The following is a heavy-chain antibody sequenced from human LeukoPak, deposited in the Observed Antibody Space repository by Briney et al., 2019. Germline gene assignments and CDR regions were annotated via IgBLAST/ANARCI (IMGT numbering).Heavy chain of an antibody. CDR1: GDSISRFY. D-gene: IGHD2-21*02. Sequence: SETLSRNCSVSGDSISRFYWSWLRQTPGKGLEWLGFVHYTGRTKYNPSLESRVTISVDTSRDQFSLKLSSVTAADTAVYYCATHECGGDCYYDAFDLWGQGTMVTVSS. J-gene: IGHJ3*01. V-gene: IGHV4-59*08. CDR2: VHYTGRT. CDR3: ATHECGGDCYYDAFDL.